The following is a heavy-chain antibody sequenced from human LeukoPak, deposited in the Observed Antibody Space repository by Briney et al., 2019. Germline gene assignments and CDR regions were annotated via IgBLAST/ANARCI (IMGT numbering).Heavy chain of an antibody. V-gene: IGHV4-31*03. CDR1: GGSVSSGGNY. Sequence: SQTLSLTCSVSGGSVSSGGNYWTWVRQHPGKGLQWIGYIYYTGSTYFNPSLKSRVTMSVDTSKNQFSLKLNSVTAADTAVYYCARDYYGSGNTGWFDPWGQGALVIVSS. J-gene: IGHJ5*02. CDR3: ARDYYGSGNTGWFDP. D-gene: IGHD3-10*01. CDR2: IYYTGST.